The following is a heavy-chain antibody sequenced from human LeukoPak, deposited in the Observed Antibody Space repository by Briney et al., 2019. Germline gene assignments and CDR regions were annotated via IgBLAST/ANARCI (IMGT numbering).Heavy chain of an antibody. CDR2: INHSGST. CDR1: GGSFSGYY. J-gene: IGHJ4*02. Sequence: SETLSLTCAVYGGSFSGYYWSWIRQPPGKGLEWIGEINHSGSTNYNPSLKSRVTISVDTSKNQFSLKLSSVTAADTAVYYCARLPLRKNYYDSSGYYYWGQGTLVTVSS. D-gene: IGHD3-22*01. V-gene: IGHV4-34*01. CDR3: ARLPLRKNYYDSSGYYY.